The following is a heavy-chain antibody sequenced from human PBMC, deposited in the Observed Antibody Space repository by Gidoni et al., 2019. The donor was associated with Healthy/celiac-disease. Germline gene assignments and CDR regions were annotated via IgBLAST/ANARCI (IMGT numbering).Heavy chain of an antibody. Sequence: QVQLQQWGAGLLKPSETLSLTCAVYGGSFSGYYWRWIRQPPGKGLEWIGEINHSGSTNYHPSLKSRVTISVDTSKNQFSLKLSSVTAADTAVYYCARGRGVRRAHYFDYWGQGTLVTVSS. D-gene: IGHD3-10*01. CDR1: GGSFSGYY. CDR2: INHSGST. J-gene: IGHJ4*02. CDR3: ARGRGVRRAHYFDY. V-gene: IGHV4-34*01.